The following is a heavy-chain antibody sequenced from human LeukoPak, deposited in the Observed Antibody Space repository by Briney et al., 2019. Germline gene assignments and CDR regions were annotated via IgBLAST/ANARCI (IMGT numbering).Heavy chain of an antibody. Sequence: GGSLRLSCAASGFTFINYAMGWVRQAPGKGLEWVSSISGSGGSTYYADSVKGRFTISRDNSKNTLHLQMNSLRAEDTAVYYCAKDWSGMVATGYFDYWGQGTLVTVSS. J-gene: IGHJ4*02. CDR3: AKDWSGMVATGYFDY. V-gene: IGHV3-23*01. CDR2: ISGSGGST. CDR1: GFTFINYA. D-gene: IGHD5-12*01.